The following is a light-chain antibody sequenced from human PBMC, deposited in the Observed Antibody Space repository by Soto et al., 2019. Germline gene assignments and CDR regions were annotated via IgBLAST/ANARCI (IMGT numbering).Light chain of an antibody. Sequence: QSVLTQPPSASGTPGQRVTISCSGSRSNIGSNLVNWYQQLPGTAPKLLMYNNNQRPSGVPDRFSGSKSGTSASLAISGLQSEDEAGYHCAAWDDSLNGLVFGGGTQLTVL. V-gene: IGLV1-44*01. CDR1: RSNIGSNL. CDR2: NNN. J-gene: IGLJ3*02. CDR3: AAWDDSLNGLV.